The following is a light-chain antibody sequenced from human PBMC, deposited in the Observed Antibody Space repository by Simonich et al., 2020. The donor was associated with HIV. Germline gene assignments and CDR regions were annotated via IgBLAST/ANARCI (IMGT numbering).Light chain of an antibody. J-gene: IGLJ3*02. V-gene: IGLV2-14*01. CDR3: SSYTSSSTWV. Sequence: QSALTQPASVSGSPGQSITISCSGTSSDIGGYNYISWYQQNPGKAPRLMIYDVTNRPSGVSNRFAGSKAGNTASLTISGLQAEDEADYYCSSYTSSSTWVLGGGTKLTVL. CDR2: DVT. CDR1: SSDIGGYNY.